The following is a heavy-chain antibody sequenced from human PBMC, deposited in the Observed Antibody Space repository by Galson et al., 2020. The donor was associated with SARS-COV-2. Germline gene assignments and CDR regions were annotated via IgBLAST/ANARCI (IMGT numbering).Heavy chain of an antibody. Sequence: GESLKISCKGSGYSFTSYWIGWVRQIPGKGLEWMGIIYPCDSDTRYSPSFQGQVTISADKSISTAYLQWSSLKASETAMYYCARNMVRGASRSVINAFDIWGQGTMVTVSS. CDR2: IYPCDSDT. J-gene: IGHJ3*02. CDR1: GYSFTSYW. CDR3: ARNMVRGASRSVINAFDI. V-gene: IGHV5-51*01. D-gene: IGHD3-10*01.